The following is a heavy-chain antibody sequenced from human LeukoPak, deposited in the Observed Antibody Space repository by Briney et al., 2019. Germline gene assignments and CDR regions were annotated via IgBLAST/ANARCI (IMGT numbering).Heavy chain of an antibody. Sequence: GRSLRLSCVASGITFSSFGMHWVRQAPGKGLEWVAFIWFDGSNEYYTDSVKGRFTISRDNSKKTLCLQMNSLRAEDTAVYYCARDSPVTAGPFDPWGQGTLVTVSS. V-gene: IGHV3-33*01. J-gene: IGHJ5*02. D-gene: IGHD4-11*01. CDR2: IWFDGSNE. CDR1: GITFSSFG. CDR3: ARDSPVTAGPFDP.